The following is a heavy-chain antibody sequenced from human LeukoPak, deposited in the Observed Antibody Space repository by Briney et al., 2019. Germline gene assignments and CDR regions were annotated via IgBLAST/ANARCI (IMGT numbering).Heavy chain of an antibody. D-gene: IGHD2-2*01. J-gene: IGHJ5*02. CDR2: IYTSGST. CDR1: GGSISSGSYY. V-gene: IGHV4-61*02. CDR3: ARLGVVVPAAMVWFDP. Sequence: KPSQTLSLTCTVSGGSISSGSYYWSWIRQPAGKGLEWIGRIYTSGSTNYNPSLKSRVTISVDTSKNQFSLKLSSVTAADTAVYYCARLGVVVPAAMVWFDPWGQGTLVTVSS.